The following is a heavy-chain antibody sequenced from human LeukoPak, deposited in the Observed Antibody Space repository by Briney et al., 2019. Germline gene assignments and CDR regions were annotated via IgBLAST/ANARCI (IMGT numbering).Heavy chain of an antibody. Sequence: GGSLRLSCAASGFSFSSYEMNWVRQAPGKGLEWVANIKQDGSEKYYVDSVKGRFTISRDNAKNSLYLQMNSLRAEDTAVYYCARDRRALLPWGQGTLVTVSS. J-gene: IGHJ5*02. CDR2: IKQDGSEK. CDR1: GFSFSSYE. CDR3: ARDRRALLP. V-gene: IGHV3-7*01.